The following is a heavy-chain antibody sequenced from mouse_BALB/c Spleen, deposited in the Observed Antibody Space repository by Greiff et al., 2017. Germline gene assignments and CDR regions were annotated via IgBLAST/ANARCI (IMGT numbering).Heavy chain of an antibody. J-gene: IGHJ4*01. CDR2: ISSGSSTI. V-gene: IGHV5-17*02. CDR1: GFTFSSFG. Sequence: EVKLQESGGGLVQPGGSRKLSCAASGFTFSSFGMHWVRQAPEKGLEWVAYISSGSSTIYYADTVKGRFTISRDNPKNTLFLQMTSLRSEDTAMYYCARKTARNAMDYWGQGTSVTVSS. CDR3: ARKTARNAMDY. D-gene: IGHD3-2*01.